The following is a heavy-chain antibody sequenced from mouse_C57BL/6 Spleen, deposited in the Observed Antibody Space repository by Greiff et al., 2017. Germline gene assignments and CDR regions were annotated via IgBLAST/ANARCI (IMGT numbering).Heavy chain of an antibody. J-gene: IGHJ4*01. CDR1: GFTFTDYY. Sequence: EVQLQQSGGGLVQPGGSLSLSCAASGFTFTDYYMSWVLQPPGKALEWLGFIRNKANGYTTEYSASVKGRFTISRDNSQSILYLQMNALRAEDSATYYCARYRAYNYYAMDYWGQGTSVTVSS. V-gene: IGHV7-3*01. D-gene: IGHD6-5*01. CDR3: ARYRAYNYYAMDY. CDR2: IRNKANGYTT.